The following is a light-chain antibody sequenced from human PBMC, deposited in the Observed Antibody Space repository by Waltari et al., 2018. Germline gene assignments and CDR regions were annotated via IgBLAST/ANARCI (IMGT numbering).Light chain of an antibody. V-gene: IGKV2-40*01. CDR1: QSLMDSEDGTTY. CDR2: EVS. CDR3: MQALEFPYS. Sequence: DIVMTQTPLSLPVTLGEPASISCRSSQSLMDSEDGTTYLEWYLQKPGQSPQLWIYEVSNRASGVPDRFSGSGSDTDFTLKISRVEAEDVGVYYCMQALEFPYSFGQGTKVEIK. J-gene: IGKJ2*03.